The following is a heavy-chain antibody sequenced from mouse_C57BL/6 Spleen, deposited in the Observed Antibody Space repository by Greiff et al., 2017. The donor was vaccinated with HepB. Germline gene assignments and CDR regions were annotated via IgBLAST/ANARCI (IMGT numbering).Heavy chain of an antibody. Sequence: VKLVESGPELVKPGASVKISCKASGYAFSSSWMNWVKQRPGKGLEWIGRIYPGDGDTNYNGKFKGKATLTADKSSSTAYMQLRSLTSEDSAVYCCARDYDRAMDYWGQGTSVTVSS. CDR2: IYPGDGDT. CDR3: ARDYDRAMDY. D-gene: IGHD2-4*01. V-gene: IGHV1-82*01. CDR1: GYAFSSSW. J-gene: IGHJ4*01.